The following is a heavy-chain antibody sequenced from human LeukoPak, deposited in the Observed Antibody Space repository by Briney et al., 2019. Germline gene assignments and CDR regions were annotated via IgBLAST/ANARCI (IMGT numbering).Heavy chain of an antibody. CDR1: GFSFSIYA. CDR2: ISSSGDST. CDR3: AKSNIVVVLAADDY. Sequence: PGGSLRLSCVASGFSFSIYAMSWVRQTPGKGLEWVSGISSSGDSTYYADSVKGRFTISRDTSKNTVYLQMNSLRAEDTALYYCAKSNIVVVLAADDYWGPGILVTVSS. V-gene: IGHV3-23*01. D-gene: IGHD2-15*01. J-gene: IGHJ4*02.